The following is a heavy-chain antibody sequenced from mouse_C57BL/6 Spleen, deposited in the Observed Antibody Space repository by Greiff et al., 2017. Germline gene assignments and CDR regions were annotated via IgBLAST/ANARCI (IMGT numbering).Heavy chain of an antibody. V-gene: IGHV1-82*01. CDR2: IYPGDGDT. CDR1: GYAFSSSW. J-gene: IGHJ2*01. CDR3: ARSTMVTGYYFDY. D-gene: IGHD2-2*01. Sequence: VQLQESGPELVKPGASVKISCKASGYAFSSSWMNWVKQRPGKGLEWIGRIYPGDGDTNYNGKFKGKATLTADKSSSTAYMQLSSLTSEDSAVYFCARSTMVTGYYFDYWGQGTTLTVSS.